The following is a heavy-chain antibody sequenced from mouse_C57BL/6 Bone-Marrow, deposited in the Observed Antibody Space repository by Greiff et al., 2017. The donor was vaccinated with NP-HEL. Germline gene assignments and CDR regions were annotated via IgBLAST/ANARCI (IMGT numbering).Heavy chain of an antibody. J-gene: IGHJ4*01. CDR2: IYPGDGDT. CDR3: YYYSNYEYAMDY. V-gene: IGHV1-82*01. D-gene: IGHD2-5*01. CDR1: GYAFSSSW. Sequence: VQLQQSGPELVKPGASVKISCKASGYAFSSSWMNWVKQRPGKGLEWIGRIYPGDGDTNYNGKFKGKATLTADKSSSTAYMQLSSLTSEDSAVYFWYYYSNYEYAMDYWRQGTSVTVSS.